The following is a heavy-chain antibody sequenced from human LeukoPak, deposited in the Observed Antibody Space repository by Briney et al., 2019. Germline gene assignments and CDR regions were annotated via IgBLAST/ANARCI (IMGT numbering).Heavy chain of an antibody. J-gene: IGHJ4*02. Sequence: PGGSVSPFCAPSSFSVTNAWMSSASLAPGKGREWVGRIKSKIDGGTEDYSAPVKGRFTISRDDSKNTLYLQMNSLKTEDTAVYYCTKYYYDGSGYLYYFDYWGQGTLVTVSS. D-gene: IGHD3-22*01. CDR2: IKSKIDGGTE. CDR1: SFSVTNAW. V-gene: IGHV3-15*01. CDR3: TKYYYDGSGYLYYFDY.